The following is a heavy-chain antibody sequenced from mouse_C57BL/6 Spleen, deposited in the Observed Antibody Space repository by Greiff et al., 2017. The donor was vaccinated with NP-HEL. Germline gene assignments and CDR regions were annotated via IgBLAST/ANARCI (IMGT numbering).Heavy chain of an antibody. V-gene: IGHV7-3*01. CDR2: IRNKANGYTT. D-gene: IGHD4-1*01. Sequence: EVHLVESGGGLVQPGGSLSLSCAASGFTFTDYYMSWVRQPPGKALEWLGFIRNKANGYTTEYSASVKGRFTISRDNSQSILYLQMNALRAEDSATYYCARSSSGTAWFAYWGQGTLVTVSA. J-gene: IGHJ3*01. CDR3: ARSSSGTAWFAY. CDR1: GFTFTDYY.